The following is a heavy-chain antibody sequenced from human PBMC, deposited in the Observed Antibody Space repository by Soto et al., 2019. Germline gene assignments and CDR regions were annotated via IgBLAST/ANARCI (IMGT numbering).Heavy chain of an antibody. CDR3: AREYSGSYYLDY. D-gene: IGHD1-26*01. V-gene: IGHV4-31*03. CDR1: GGSISSGGYY. J-gene: IGHJ4*02. CDR2: VYYSGST. Sequence: SETLSLTCTVSGGSISSGGYYWSWIRQHPGKGLEWIRYVYYSGSTYYNPSLKSRVTISVDTSKNQFSLKLSSVTAADTAVYYCAREYSGSYYLDYWGQGTLVTVSS.